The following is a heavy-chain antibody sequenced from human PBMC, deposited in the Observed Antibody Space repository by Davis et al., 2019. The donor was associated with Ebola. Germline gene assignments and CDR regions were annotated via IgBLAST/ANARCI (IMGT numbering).Heavy chain of an antibody. CDR1: GFTFRNYA. V-gene: IGHV3-30*04. D-gene: IGHD3-3*01. J-gene: IGHJ4*01. CDR3: ARAVHNEDLDY. Sequence: GESLKISCAASGFTFRNYAMHWVRQAPGKGLEWVAVVSHSEREKFYADSVKGRFTISRDNSENTLYLQMNSLTTDDTAVYYCARAVHNEDLDYWGQGTPVTVSS. CDR2: VSHSEREK.